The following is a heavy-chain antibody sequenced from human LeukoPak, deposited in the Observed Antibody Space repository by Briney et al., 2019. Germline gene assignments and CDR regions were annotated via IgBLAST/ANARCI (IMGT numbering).Heavy chain of an antibody. J-gene: IGHJ1*01. CDR3: ARPREYYYDSSGYYSRAEYFQH. D-gene: IGHD3-22*01. V-gene: IGHV1-2*02. Sequence: ASVKVSCKASGYTFTGYYMHWVRQAPGQGLEWMGWINPNSGGTNYAQKFQGRVTMTRDTSISTAYTELSRLRSDDTAVYYCARPREYYYDSSGYYSRAEYFQHWGQGTLVTVSS. CDR1: GYTFTGYY. CDR2: INPNSGGT.